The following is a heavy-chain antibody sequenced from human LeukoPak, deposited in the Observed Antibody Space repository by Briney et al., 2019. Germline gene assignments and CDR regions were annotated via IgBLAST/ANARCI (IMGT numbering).Heavy chain of an antibody. CDR3: ARDESWDRNAFDI. J-gene: IGHJ3*02. Sequence: GASVKVSCKASGYTFTSYAMNWVRQAPGQGLGWMGWINTNTGNPTYAQGFTGRFVFSLDTSVSTAYVQISSLKAEDTAVYYCARDESWDRNAFDIWGQGTMVTVSS. CDR2: INTNTGNP. V-gene: IGHV7-4-1*02. D-gene: IGHD1-26*01. CDR1: GYTFTSYA.